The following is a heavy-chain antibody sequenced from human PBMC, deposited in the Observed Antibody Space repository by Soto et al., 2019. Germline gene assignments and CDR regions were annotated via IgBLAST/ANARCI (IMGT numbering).Heavy chain of an antibody. J-gene: IGHJ4*02. CDR3: AKAIAAYDILTGFDY. D-gene: IGHD3-9*01. V-gene: IGHV3-30*18. CDR2: ISYDGSNK. Sequence: QVQLVESGGGVVQPGRSLRLSCAASGFTFSSYGMHWVRQAPGKGLEWVAVISYDGSNKYYADSVKGQFTISRDNSKNTLYLQMNSLRAEDTAVYYCAKAIAAYDILTGFDYWGQGTLVTVSS. CDR1: GFTFSSYG.